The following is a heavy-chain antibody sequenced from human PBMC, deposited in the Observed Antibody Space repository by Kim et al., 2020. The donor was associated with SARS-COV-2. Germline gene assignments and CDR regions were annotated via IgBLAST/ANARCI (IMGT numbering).Heavy chain of an antibody. V-gene: IGHV3-49*04. CDR2: IRSKAYHGTT. J-gene: IGHJ4*02. CDR3: ARGCGGSCYLPDS. CDR1: GFTFGNYA. Sequence: GGSLRLSCTASGFTFGNYALTWVRQAPGKGLEWVAFIRSKAYHGTTEYAASVKGRFTISRDDSKSIAYLQMNSLKTEDTAVYYCARGCGGSCYLPDSWVQGTLVTVSS. D-gene: IGHD2-15*01.